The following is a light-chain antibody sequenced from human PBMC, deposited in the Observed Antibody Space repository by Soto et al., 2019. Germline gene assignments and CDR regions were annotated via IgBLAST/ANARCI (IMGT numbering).Light chain of an antibody. CDR1: QSISSR. Sequence: DSQMTHSPSTLSASVLYIVTITFRASQSISSRLALYQQKPGKAPKFLVYDASNLESGVPSRFSGSGSGTEFTLTISSLQPDDFATYYCQQYNSYSVTFGQGTKVDIK. J-gene: IGKJ1*01. CDR3: QQYNSYSVT. CDR2: DAS. V-gene: IGKV1-5*01.